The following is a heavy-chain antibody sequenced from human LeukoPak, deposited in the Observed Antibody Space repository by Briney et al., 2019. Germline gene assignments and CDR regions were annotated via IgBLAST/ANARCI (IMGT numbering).Heavy chain of an antibody. J-gene: IGHJ3*02. Sequence: TGGSLKLSCAASGFTFSGSAMHWVRQASGKGLEWVGRIRSKANSYATAYAASVKGRFTISRDDSKNTAYLQMNSLKTEDTAVYCCTRDDYGLLDIWGQGTMVTVSS. CDR1: GFTFSGSA. CDR2: IRSKANSYAT. D-gene: IGHD4-17*01. V-gene: IGHV3-73*01. CDR3: TRDDYGLLDI.